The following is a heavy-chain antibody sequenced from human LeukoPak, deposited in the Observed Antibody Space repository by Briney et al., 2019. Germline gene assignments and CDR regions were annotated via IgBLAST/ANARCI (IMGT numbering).Heavy chain of an antibody. J-gene: IGHJ4*02. CDR3: ARGVYSSSSAIDY. CDR1: GFTFSSYG. Sequence: LAGGSLRLSCAASGFTFSSYGMSWVRQAPGKGLEWVSAISGSGGSTYYADSVKGRFTISRDNSKNTLYLQMNSLRAEDTAVYYCARGVYSSSSAIDYWGQGTLVTVSS. CDR2: ISGSGGST. V-gene: IGHV3-23*01. D-gene: IGHD6-6*01.